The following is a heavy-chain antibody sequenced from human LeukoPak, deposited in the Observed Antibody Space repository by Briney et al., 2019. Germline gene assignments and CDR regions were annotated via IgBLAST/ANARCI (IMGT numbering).Heavy chain of an antibody. CDR3: ARVGSAVGYSSSFTYYYFDY. V-gene: IGHV1-18*01. Sequence: GSVKVSCKASGYAFTSYGISWVRQAPGQGLEWMGWINAYNGNTNYAQKLQGRVTMTTDTSTSTAYMELRSLRSDDTAVYYCARVGSAVGYSSSFTYYYFDYWGQGTLVTVSS. CDR2: INAYNGNT. CDR1: GYAFTSYG. D-gene: IGHD6-6*01. J-gene: IGHJ4*02.